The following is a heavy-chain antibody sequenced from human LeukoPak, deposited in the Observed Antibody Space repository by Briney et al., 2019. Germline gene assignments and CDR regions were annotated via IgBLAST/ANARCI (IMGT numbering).Heavy chain of an antibody. CDR2: IDHSGST. Sequence: SDTLSLTCAVFGGSFSGYYWSWIRQPPGEGLEWIGEIDHSGSTNYNPSMKSRVTISVDTSKSQLSLKLTSVTAADTAVYYCARRRSSGWYYFDYWGQGTLVTVSS. D-gene: IGHD6-19*01. J-gene: IGHJ4*02. CDR1: GGSFSGYY. CDR3: ARRRSSGWYYFDY. V-gene: IGHV4-34*01.